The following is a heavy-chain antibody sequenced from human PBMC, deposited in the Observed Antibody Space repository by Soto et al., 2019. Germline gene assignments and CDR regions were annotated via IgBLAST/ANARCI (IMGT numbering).Heavy chain of an antibody. Sequence: WESLQIPYRTAGYRFTAYGIAWVRQIHGKGLEWMGIIFPSDSDTRYSPSFQGQVTISADRSTSTVFLQWASLKASDTAVYFCARKDKSGYFNWFDLWGQGTLVTVSS. CDR2: IFPSDSDT. CDR3: ARKDKSGYFNWFDL. V-gene: IGHV5-51*01. CDR1: GYRFTAYG. D-gene: IGHD3-22*01. J-gene: IGHJ5*02.